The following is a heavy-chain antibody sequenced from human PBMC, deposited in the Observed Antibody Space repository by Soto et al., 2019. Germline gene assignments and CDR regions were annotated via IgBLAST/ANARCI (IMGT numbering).Heavy chain of an antibody. V-gene: IGHV3-30*18. CDR1: GFTFSSYG. CDR2: ISYDGSNK. D-gene: IGHD2-21*01. CDR3: AKLVVTGGGLSDY. Sequence: GGSLRLSCAASGFTFSSYGMHWVRQAPGKGLEWVAVISYDGSNKYYADSVKGRFTISRDNSKNTLYLQMNSLRAEDTAVYYCAKLVVTGGGLSDYWGQGTLVTVSS. J-gene: IGHJ4*02.